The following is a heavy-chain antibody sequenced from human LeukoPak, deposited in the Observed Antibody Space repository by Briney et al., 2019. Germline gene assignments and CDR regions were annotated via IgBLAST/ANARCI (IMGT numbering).Heavy chain of an antibody. CDR3: ARDFTIGSWGSFDY. J-gene: IGHJ4*02. Sequence: GRSLRLSCAASGFTFSSYAMLWVRQAPGKGPEWVAVISYDGSNKYYADSVKGRFTISRDNSKNTLYLQMNSLRAEDMALFYCARDFTIGSWGSFDYWGQGTLVTVSS. CDR2: ISYDGSNK. V-gene: IGHV3-30-3*01. D-gene: IGHD1-26*01. CDR1: GFTFSSYA.